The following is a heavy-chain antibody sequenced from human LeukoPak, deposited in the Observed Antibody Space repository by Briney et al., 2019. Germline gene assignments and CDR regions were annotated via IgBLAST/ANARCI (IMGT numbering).Heavy chain of an antibody. V-gene: IGHV3-53*01. CDR1: GFTFSTFA. J-gene: IGHJ4*02. D-gene: IGHD4-17*01. Sequence: PGGSLRLSCAASGFTFSTFAMSWVRQAPGKGLEWVSVIYSGGSTYYADSVKGRFTISRDNSKNTLYLQMNSLRAEDTAVYYCARDKFYGDYGFDYWGQGTLVTVSS. CDR3: ARDKFYGDYGFDY. CDR2: IYSGGST.